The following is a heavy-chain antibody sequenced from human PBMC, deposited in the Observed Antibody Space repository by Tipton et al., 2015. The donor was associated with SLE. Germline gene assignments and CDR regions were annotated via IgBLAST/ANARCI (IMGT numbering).Heavy chain of an antibody. CDR2: IYYSGTT. J-gene: IGHJ6*03. V-gene: IGHV4-59*12. CDR3: ARASSIAARYFYYYMDV. CDR1: GGSISGYY. D-gene: IGHD6-6*01. Sequence: TLSLTCAVSGGSISGYYWSWIRQPPGKGLEWIGYIYYSGTTNYSPSLRSRVTMSVDTSKNQCSLKLSSVTAADTAVYYCARASSIAARYFYYYMDVGAKGTSFPFS.